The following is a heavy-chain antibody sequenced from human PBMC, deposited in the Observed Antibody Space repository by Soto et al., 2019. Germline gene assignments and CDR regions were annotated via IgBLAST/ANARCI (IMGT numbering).Heavy chain of an antibody. CDR2: ISSSSSVI. CDR1: GFILSDCA. V-gene: IGHV3-48*01. Sequence: EVQLVESGGGLVQPGGSLRLSCATSGFILSDCAMNWVRQAPGKGLEWVSYISSSSSVIDYADSVKGRFTVSRDKARNSLDRNRNSLRAEDTDVYYGARAISWGSNWYYYMDVWGKGTTVTVSS. CDR3: ARAISWGSNWYYYMDV. J-gene: IGHJ6*03. D-gene: IGHD7-27*01.